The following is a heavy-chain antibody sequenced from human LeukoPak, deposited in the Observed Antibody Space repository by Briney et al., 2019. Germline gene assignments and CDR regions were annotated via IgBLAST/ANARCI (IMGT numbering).Heavy chain of an antibody. V-gene: IGHV1-2*02. Sequence: GASVKVSCKASGYTLSDYYIHWVRQAPGQGLEGMGWINPNSGDSNLAQKFQGRVTVTTDTSISTAYVDLSRLTSDDTAIYYCAREEQYRNYFDHWGQGTLISVSP. J-gene: IGHJ4*02. CDR3: AREEQYRNYFDH. CDR2: INPNSGDS. CDR1: GYTLSDYY. D-gene: IGHD5-18*01.